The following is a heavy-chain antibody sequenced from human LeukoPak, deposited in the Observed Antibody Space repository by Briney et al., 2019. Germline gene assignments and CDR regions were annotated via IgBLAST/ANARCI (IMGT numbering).Heavy chain of an antibody. D-gene: IGHD3-3*01. CDR3: ASGDLYYFDY. V-gene: IGHV1-69*13. Sequence: VASVKVSCKASGGTFSSYAISWARQAPGQGLEWMGGIIPIFGTANYAQKFQGRVTITADESTSTAYMELSSLRSEDTAVYYCASGDLYYFDYWGQGTLVTVSS. CDR2: IIPIFGTA. J-gene: IGHJ4*02. CDR1: GGTFSSYA.